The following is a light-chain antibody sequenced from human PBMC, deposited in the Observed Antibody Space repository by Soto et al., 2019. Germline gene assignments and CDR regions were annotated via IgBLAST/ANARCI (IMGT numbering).Light chain of an antibody. CDR2: EVN. CDR1: SSDVGGYNY. J-gene: IGLJ1*01. V-gene: IGLV2-8*01. CDR3: SSYAGSNNAV. Sequence: QSALTQPPSASGSPGQSVTISCTGTSSDVGGYNYVSWYQQHPGKAPKLMIYEVNKRPSGVPDRFSGSKSGNTASLTVSGLQAEDEAEYYCSSYAGSNNAVFGTGTKLTVL.